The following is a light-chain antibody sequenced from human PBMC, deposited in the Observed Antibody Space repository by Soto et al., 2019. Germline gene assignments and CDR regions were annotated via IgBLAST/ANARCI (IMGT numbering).Light chain of an antibody. CDR2: GAT. V-gene: IGKV3-15*01. CDR1: QSVSNN. J-gene: IGKJ1*01. CDR3: QQYNNWPRK. Sequence: EIVLTQSPGTLSLSPWEIATLSCRASQSVSNNYLAWYQQKPGQAPRLLIHGATTRATGIPARFSGSGSGTEFTLTISSLQSEDFAVYYCQQYNNWPRKFGQGTKVDIK.